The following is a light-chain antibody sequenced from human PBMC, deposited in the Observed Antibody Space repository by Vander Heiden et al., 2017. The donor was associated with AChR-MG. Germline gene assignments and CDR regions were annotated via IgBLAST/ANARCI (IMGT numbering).Light chain of an antibody. J-gene: IGLJ3*02. CDR1: SSNIGNNA. Sequence: QSVLTQPPSVSEAPRQRVTISCSGSSSNIGNNAVNWYQQLPGKAPKLLIYYDDLLPSGVSDRFSGSKSGTSASLAISGLQSEDEADYYCAAWDDSLNGPVFGGGTKLKVL. CDR2: YDD. V-gene: IGLV1-36*01. CDR3: AAWDDSLNGPV.